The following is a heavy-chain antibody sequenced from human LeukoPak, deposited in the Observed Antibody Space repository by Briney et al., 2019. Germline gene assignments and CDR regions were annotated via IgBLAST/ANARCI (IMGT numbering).Heavy chain of an antibody. Sequence: PSETLSLTCTVSGASISTYFWSWIRQPAGKRMEWIGRVYASATTYYNPSLRSRVTLSIDTSKNQFSLSLNSVTAADTAVYYCAKTHCGGGGCDKFDSWGQGILVTVSS. D-gene: IGHD2-21*01. CDR2: VYASATT. CDR3: AKTHCGGGGCDKFDS. J-gene: IGHJ5*01. V-gene: IGHV4-4*07. CDR1: GASISTYF.